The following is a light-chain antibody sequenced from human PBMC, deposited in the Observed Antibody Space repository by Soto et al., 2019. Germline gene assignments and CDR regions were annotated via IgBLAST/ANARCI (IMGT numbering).Light chain of an antibody. Sequence: QSALTQPASVSGSPGQSITISCTGTSSDVGGYNYVSWYQQHPGKAPKLMIYDVTNRPSRVSNRFSGSKSGNTASLTISGLQAEGESDYYCSSYTSSSTPLVFGGRTKLTVL. J-gene: IGLJ3*02. CDR2: DVT. CDR1: SSDVGGYNY. V-gene: IGLV2-14*01. CDR3: SSYTSSSTPLV.